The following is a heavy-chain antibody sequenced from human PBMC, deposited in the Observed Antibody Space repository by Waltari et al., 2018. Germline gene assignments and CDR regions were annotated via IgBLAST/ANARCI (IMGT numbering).Heavy chain of an antibody. CDR3: ASHARRLDAFDI. V-gene: IGHV4-4*07. Sequence: QVQLQESGPGLVKPSETLSLTCTVSGGSISNYYWSWIRQPAGKGLEWIGRIFTSGSTNYNPSLKSRVRMSVDTSRNQFSLRLSSVTAADTAVYYCASHARRLDAFDIWGQGTMVTVSS. CDR2: IFTSGST. CDR1: GGSISNYY. D-gene: IGHD6-6*01. J-gene: IGHJ3*02.